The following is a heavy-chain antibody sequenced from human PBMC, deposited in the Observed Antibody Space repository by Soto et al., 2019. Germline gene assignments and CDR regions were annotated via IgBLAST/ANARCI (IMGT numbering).Heavy chain of an antibody. CDR2: ISGSGGST. J-gene: IGHJ4*02. CDR3: AKVRVGCSSTSCYGFDY. CDR1: GFTFSSYA. V-gene: IGHV3-23*01. Sequence: EVQLLESGGGLVQPGGSLRLSCAASGFTFSSYAMSWVRQAPGEGLEWVSAISGSGGSTYYADSVKGRFTISRDNSKNTLNLQMNSLRAEDTAVYYCAKVRVGCSSTSCYGFDYWGQGPLVTVSS. D-gene: IGHD2-2*01.